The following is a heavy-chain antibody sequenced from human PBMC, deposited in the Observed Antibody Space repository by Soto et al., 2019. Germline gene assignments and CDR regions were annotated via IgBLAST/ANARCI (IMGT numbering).Heavy chain of an antibody. Sequence: SETLSLTCTVSGVSISSGGYYWSWIRQHPGKGLEWIGYIYYSGSTYYNPSLKSRVTISVDTSKNQFSLKLSSVTAADTAVYYCARAFRGPKGDWFDPWGQGTLVTVSS. J-gene: IGHJ5*02. V-gene: IGHV4-31*03. D-gene: IGHD3-16*01. CDR2: IYYSGST. CDR3: ARAFRGPKGDWFDP. CDR1: GVSISSGGYY.